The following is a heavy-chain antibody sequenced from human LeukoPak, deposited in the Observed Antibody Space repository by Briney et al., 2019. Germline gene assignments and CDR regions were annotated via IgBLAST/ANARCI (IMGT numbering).Heavy chain of an antibody. Sequence: PGGSLRLSCEASGFTFSSYSMNWVRQAPGKGLEWVSYISSSSSTIYNADSVKGRFTISRDNAKNSLYLQMNSLRAEDTAVYYCASTFCISTSCYAVFGYWGQGTLVTVSS. CDR2: ISSSSSTI. D-gene: IGHD2-2*01. J-gene: IGHJ4*02. CDR1: GFTFSSYS. V-gene: IGHV3-48*04. CDR3: ASTFCISTSCYAVFGY.